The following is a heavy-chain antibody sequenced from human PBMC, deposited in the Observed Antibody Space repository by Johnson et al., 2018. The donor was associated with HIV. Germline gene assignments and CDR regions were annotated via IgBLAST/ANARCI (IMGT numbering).Heavy chain of an antibody. D-gene: IGHD1-14*01. J-gene: IGHJ3*02. CDR1: GFIFSDYS. CDR3: AKERKAPRAFDI. Sequence: VQLVESGGGLVQPGGSLRLSCVGSGFIFSDYSMHWVRQAPGKGLEYVSLIGSSGGGTFYAASVKGRFIISRDNSKNTLYLQMNSLRAEDTAVYYCAKERKAPRAFDIWGQGTMATVSS. V-gene: IGHV3-64*07. CDR2: IGSSGGGT.